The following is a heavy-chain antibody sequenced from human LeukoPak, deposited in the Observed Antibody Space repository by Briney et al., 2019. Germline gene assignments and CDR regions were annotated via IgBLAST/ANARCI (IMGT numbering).Heavy chain of an antibody. D-gene: IGHD6-13*01. CDR1: GFPLSSYA. V-gene: IGHV3-23*01. CDR2: ISGSGGST. J-gene: IGHJ6*03. Sequence: GGSLRLSCAASGFPLSSYAMSWVRQAPGKGMEWVSAISGSGGSTYYADSVKGRFTISRDNSKNTLYLQMNSLRAEDTAVYYCAKSGYSSSWYVYYYMDVWGKGTTVTVSS. CDR3: AKSGYSSSWYVYYYMDV.